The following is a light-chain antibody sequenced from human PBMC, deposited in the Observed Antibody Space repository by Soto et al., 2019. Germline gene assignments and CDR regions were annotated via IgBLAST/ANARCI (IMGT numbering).Light chain of an antibody. CDR1: SSDVGGYNY. Sequence: QSALTQPRSVSGSPGQSVTISCTGTSSDVGGYNYVSWYQQHPGKAPKLMISDVSKRPSGVPDRFSGSKSGNTASLTISGLQAEDEADYYCCSYAGSYTVHVVFGGGTKVTAL. J-gene: IGLJ2*01. CDR3: CSYAGSYTVHVV. V-gene: IGLV2-11*01. CDR2: DVS.